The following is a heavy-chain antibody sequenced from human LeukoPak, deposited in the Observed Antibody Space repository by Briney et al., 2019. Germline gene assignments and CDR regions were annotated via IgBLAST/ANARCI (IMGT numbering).Heavy chain of an antibody. CDR3: AGGTGSDSWYIDY. V-gene: IGHV3-48*02. D-gene: IGHD6-13*01. Sequence: PGGSLRLSCAASGFTFSSYSMNWVLQAPGRGLEWVSYISGSSSSSDGGAIQYADSVKGRFTISRDNDKNSLYLQMNSLRDEDTAVYYCAGGTGSDSWYIDYWGQGTLVSVSS. CDR2: ISGSSSSSDGGAI. CDR1: GFTFSSYS. J-gene: IGHJ4*02.